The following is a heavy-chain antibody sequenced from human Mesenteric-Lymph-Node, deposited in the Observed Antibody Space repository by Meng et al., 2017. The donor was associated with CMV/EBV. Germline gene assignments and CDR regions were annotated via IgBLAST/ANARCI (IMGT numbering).Heavy chain of an antibody. CDR2: IYPGDSDT. Sequence: GESLKISCKGSGYSFTSYWIGWVRQMPGKGLEWMGIIYPGDSDTRYSPSFQGQVTISVDKSISTAYLQWSSLKASDTAMYYGARSDCTSASCPEYFQHWGQGTLVTVSS. J-gene: IGHJ1*01. CDR1: GYSFTSYW. D-gene: IGHD2-2*01. V-gene: IGHV5-51*01. CDR3: ARSDCTSASCPEYFQH.